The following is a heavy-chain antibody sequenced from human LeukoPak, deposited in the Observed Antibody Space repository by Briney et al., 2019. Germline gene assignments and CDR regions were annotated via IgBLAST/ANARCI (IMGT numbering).Heavy chain of an antibody. D-gene: IGHD3-22*01. CDR2: LSHTSTAA. V-gene: IGHV3-23*01. J-gene: IGHJ4*02. CDR1: GFTFNTYA. CDR3: AKQTRYDTPAGGRGFDY. Sequence: GGSLRLSCVASGFTFNTYAMNWVRQAPGKGLEWVSSLSHTSTAAFYADSVKGRFTISRDNSKSSLFLEMTSPRAEDTAVYHCAKQTRYDTPAGGRGFDYWGQGTLVTVSS.